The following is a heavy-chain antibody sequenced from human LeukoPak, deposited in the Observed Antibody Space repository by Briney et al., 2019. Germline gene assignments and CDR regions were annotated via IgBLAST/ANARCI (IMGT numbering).Heavy chain of an antibody. V-gene: IGHV4-39*01. J-gene: IGHJ6*02. Sequence: SETLSLTCTVSGGSISSSSYYWGWIRQPPGQGLEWIGSIYYSGSTYYNPSLKSRVTISVDTSKNQFSLKLSSVTAADTAVYYCARHPDYGMDVWGQGTTVTVSS. CDR2: IYYSGST. CDR1: GGSISSSSYY. CDR3: ARHPDYGMDV.